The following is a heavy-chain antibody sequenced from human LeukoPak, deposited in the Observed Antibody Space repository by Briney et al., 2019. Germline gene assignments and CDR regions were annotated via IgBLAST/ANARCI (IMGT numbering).Heavy chain of an antibody. J-gene: IGHJ4*02. CDR1: GFTFSSYS. V-gene: IGHV3-23*01. CDR2: ISASGDFT. D-gene: IGHD1-26*01. Sequence: PGGSLRLSCAASGFTFSSYSMSWVRQAPGKGLEWVSAISASGDFTYYADSVKGRFTISRDFFRNTLYLQMNSLRAEDTAVYYCAKSPKVGPTGVFDDWRQGTLVAVAS. CDR3: AKSPKVGPTGVFDD.